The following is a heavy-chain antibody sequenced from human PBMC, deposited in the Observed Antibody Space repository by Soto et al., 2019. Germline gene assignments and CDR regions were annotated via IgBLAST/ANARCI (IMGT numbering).Heavy chain of an antibody. CDR3: AKDLRSSAPETEAKSDY. Sequence: GGSLRLSCAASGFTFSSYGMHWVRQAPGKGLEWVAVISYDGSNKYYADSVKGRFTISRDNSKNTLYLQMNSLRAEDTAVYYCAKDLRSSAPETEAKSDYWGQGTLVTVSS. V-gene: IGHV3-30*18. D-gene: IGHD1-26*01. CDR2: ISYDGSNK. CDR1: GFTFSSYG. J-gene: IGHJ4*02.